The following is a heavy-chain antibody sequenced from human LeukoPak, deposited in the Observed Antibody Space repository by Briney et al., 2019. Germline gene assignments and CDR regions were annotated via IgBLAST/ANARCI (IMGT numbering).Heavy chain of an antibody. Sequence: GASVKVSCKASGGTFSSYAISWVRQAPGQGLEWVGGIIPIFGTANYAQKFQGRVAITADKSTSTAYMELSSLRSEDTAVYYCAGDGYSGYDYNWFDPWGQGTLVTVSS. J-gene: IGHJ5*02. D-gene: IGHD5-12*01. CDR2: IIPIFGTA. V-gene: IGHV1-69*06. CDR1: GGTFSSYA. CDR3: AGDGYSGYDYNWFDP.